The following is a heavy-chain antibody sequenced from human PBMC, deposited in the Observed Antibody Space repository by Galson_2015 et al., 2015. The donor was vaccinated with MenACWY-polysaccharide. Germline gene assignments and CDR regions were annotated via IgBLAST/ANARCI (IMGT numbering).Heavy chain of an antibody. CDR3: ARVDGLAAAGTIERGFYYYGMDV. Sequence: SVKVSCKASGGTFGSYAISWVRQAPGQGLEWMGGIIPIFGTANYAQKFQGRVTITADESTSTAYMELSSLRSEDTAVYYCARVDGLAAAGTIERGFYYYGMDVWGQGTTVTVSS. V-gene: IGHV1-69*13. D-gene: IGHD6-13*01. CDR1: GGTFGSYA. J-gene: IGHJ6*02. CDR2: IIPIFGTA.